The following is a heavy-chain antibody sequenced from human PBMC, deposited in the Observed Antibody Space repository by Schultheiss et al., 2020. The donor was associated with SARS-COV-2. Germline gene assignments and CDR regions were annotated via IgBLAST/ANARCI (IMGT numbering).Heavy chain of an antibody. J-gene: IGHJ6*02. D-gene: IGHD3-3*01. CDR3: ARDQGIFGVVIIGYYYYGMDV. CDR1: GFTFSDYY. Sequence: GGSLRLSCAASGFTFSDYYMSWIRQAPGKGLEWVSYISSSGSTIYYADSVKGRFTISRDNAKNSLYLQMNSLRAEDTAVYYCARDQGIFGVVIIGYYYYGMDVWGQGTTVTVSS. V-gene: IGHV3-11*01. CDR2: ISSSGSTI.